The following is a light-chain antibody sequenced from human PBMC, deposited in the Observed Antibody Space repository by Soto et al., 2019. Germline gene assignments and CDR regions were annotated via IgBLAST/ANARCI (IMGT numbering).Light chain of an antibody. CDR3: TSFTSSTTFWV. J-gene: IGLJ3*02. CDR1: SSDVGGSNY. V-gene: IGLV2-14*01. CDR2: EVS. Sequence: QSVLTQPASVSGSPGQSITISCTGTSSDVGGSNYVSWYQHHPGKAPKVMIYEVSNRPSGISNRFSGSKSGNTASLTISGLQAEDEADYYCTSFTSSTTFWVFGGGTKVTVL.